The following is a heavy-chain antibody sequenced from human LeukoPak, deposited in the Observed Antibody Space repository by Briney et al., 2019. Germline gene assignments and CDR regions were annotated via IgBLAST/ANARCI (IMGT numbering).Heavy chain of an antibody. V-gene: IGHV3-48*03. D-gene: IGHD6-19*01. CDR2: ISSSGSTI. Sequence: GGSLRLSCAASGFTFSSYEMNWVRQAPGKGLEWVSYISSSGSTIYYADSVKGRFTISRDNAKNSLYLQMNSLRAEDTAVYYCARSTLYSSGLFDYWGQGTLVTVSP. CDR3: ARSTLYSSGLFDY. CDR1: GFTFSSYE. J-gene: IGHJ4*02.